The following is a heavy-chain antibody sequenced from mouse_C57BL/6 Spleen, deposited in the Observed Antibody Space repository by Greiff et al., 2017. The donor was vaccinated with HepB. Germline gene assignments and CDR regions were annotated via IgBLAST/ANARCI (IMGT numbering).Heavy chain of an antibody. CDR3: AREGCHAMDY. J-gene: IGHJ4*01. D-gene: IGHD6-1*01. CDR1: GFTFSSYA. V-gene: IGHV5-4*01. CDR2: ISDGGGYT. Sequence: EVQLVESGGGLVKPGGSLKLSCAASGFTFSSYAMSWVRQTPEKRLEWVATISDGGGYTYYTDKVKGRFTISRDNAKNNLYLQMSKLKSEDTAMYYCAREGCHAMDYWGQGTTVTVST.